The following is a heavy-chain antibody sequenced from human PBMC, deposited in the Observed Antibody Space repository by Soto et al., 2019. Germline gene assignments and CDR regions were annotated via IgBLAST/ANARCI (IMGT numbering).Heavy chain of an antibody. CDR3: ARGVDIVATTYFDC. CDR1: GGSFSGYY. D-gene: IGHD5-12*01. CDR2: INHSGST. J-gene: IGHJ4*02. V-gene: IGHV4-34*01. Sequence: SETLSLTCAVYGGSFSGYYWSWIRQPPGKGLEWIGEINHSGSTNYNPSLKSRVTISVDTSKNQFSLKLSSVTAADTAVYYCARGVDIVATTYFDCWGQGTLVTVSS.